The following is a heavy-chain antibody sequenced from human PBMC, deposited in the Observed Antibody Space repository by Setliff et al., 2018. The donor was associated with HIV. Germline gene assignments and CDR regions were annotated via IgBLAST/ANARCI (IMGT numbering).Heavy chain of an antibody. D-gene: IGHD2-2*01. CDR1: GYTFTGYY. CDR2: INPNSGGT. Sequence: ASVKVSCKASGYTFTGYYMHWVRQAPGQGLEWMGWINPNSGGTNYAQKFQGRVTMTRDTSISIAYMELSRLRSDDTAVYYCARDFGGYCSSMSCPGLFDPWGQGTLVTVSS. V-gene: IGHV1-2*02. CDR3: ARDFGGYCSSMSCPGLFDP. J-gene: IGHJ5*02.